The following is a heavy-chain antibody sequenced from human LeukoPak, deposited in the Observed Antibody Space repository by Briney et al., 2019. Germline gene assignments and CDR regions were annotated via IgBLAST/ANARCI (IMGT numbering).Heavy chain of an antibody. D-gene: IGHD6-19*01. J-gene: IGHJ4*02. V-gene: IGHV4-59*01. CDR1: GGSISSYY. Sequence: PSETLSLTCTVSGGSISSYYWSWIRQPPGKGLEWIGYTYYSGSTNYNPSLKSRVTISVDTSKNQFSLKLSSVTAADTAVYYCARDSSGWLFDYWGQGTLVTVSS. CDR2: TYYSGST. CDR3: ARDSSGWLFDY.